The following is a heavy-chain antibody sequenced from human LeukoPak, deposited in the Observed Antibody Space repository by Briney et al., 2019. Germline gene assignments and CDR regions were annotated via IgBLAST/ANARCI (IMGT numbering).Heavy chain of an antibody. CDR2: ISSSSSTI. J-gene: IGHJ2*01. V-gene: IGHV3-48*04. CDR1: GFTFSSYS. CDR3: ARTGIAAAGRYWYFGL. Sequence: GGSLRLSCAASGFTFSSYSMNWVRQAPGKGLEWVSYISSSSSTIYYADSVKGRFTISRDNAKNSLYLQMNSLRAEDTAVYYCARTGIAAAGRYWYFGLWGRGTLVTVSS. D-gene: IGHD6-13*01.